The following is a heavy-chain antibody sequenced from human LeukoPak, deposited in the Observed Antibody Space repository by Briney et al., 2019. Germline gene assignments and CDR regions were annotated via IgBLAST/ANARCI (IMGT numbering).Heavy chain of an antibody. CDR1: GFTFGHNA. J-gene: IGHJ6*02. CDR3: ARKGGSRFLGRYKYYGLDV. CDR2: LSGSGGDT. V-gene: IGHV3-23*01. D-gene: IGHD3-3*01. Sequence: HPGGSLRLSCVASGFTFGHNAMAWVRQAPGKRLEWVSALSGSGGDTFYADSVKGRFTISRDNSKNTLYLQMNSLRVEDTAVYYCARKGGSRFLGRYKYYGLDVWGQGTTVTVS.